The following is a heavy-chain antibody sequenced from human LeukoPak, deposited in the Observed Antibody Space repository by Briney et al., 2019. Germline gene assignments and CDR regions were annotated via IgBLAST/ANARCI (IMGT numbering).Heavy chain of an antibody. Sequence: SDTLSLTCTVSGDPISSYYWSWLQQPAGKGLEWIGRIYTSGSTNYNTSLKSRVTMSVDTSKNQFSLKLSSVTAAETAVYYCARISIGRSDGSTSDFDYWGQGTLVTVSS. CDR2: IYTSGST. D-gene: IGHD6-6*01. CDR3: ARISIGRSDGSTSDFDY. V-gene: IGHV4-4*07. J-gene: IGHJ4*02. CDR1: GDPISSYY.